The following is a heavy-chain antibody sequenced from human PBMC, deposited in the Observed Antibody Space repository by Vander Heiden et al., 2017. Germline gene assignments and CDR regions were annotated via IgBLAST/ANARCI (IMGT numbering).Heavy chain of an antibody. V-gene: IGHV3-43*01. CDR2: ISWDGGST. Sequence: EVQLVQSGVVVVQPGGSLILSFAPSGFTFDDYPMHWVRQAPGKGLEWVSLISWDGGSTYYADSVKGRFTISRDNSKNSLYLQMNSLRTEDTALYYCATGRFATVAHDYWGQGTLVTVSS. J-gene: IGHJ4*02. CDR1: GFTFDDYP. CDR3: ATGRFATVAHDY. D-gene: IGHD4-17*01.